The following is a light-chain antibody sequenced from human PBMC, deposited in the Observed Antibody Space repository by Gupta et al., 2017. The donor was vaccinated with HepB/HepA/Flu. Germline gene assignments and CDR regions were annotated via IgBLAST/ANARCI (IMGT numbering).Light chain of an antibody. Sequence: AIRMTQSPSSFSASTGDRVTITCRASQGTSSYLAWYQQKPGKAPKLLIYAASTLQRGVPSRFSGSGSGTDFTLTISCLQSEDFATYYCQQYCSYPLFTFGPGTKVDIK. CDR3: QQYCSYPLFT. J-gene: IGKJ3*01. CDR2: AAS. CDR1: QGTSSY. V-gene: IGKV1-8*01.